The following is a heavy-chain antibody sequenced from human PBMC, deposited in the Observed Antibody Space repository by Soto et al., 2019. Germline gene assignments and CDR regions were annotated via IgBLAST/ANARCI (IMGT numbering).Heavy chain of an antibody. V-gene: IGHV1-24*01. CDR3: ATRSPAFDY. CDR1: GYTLTELS. Sequence: ASVKVSCKVSGYTLTELSMHWVRQAPGKGLEWMGGFDPEDGKTTYAQKFQGRVTMTTDTSTSTAYMEMRSLRSDDTAVYYCATRSPAFDYWGQGTLVTVSS. CDR2: FDPEDGKT. J-gene: IGHJ4*02.